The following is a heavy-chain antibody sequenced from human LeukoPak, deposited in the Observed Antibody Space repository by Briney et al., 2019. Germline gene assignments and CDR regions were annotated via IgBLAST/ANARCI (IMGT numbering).Heavy chain of an antibody. V-gene: IGHV1-46*01. Sequence: ASVKVSCRASGYTFTSYAMHWVRQAPGQGLEWMGIINPSGGSTDYAQNFQGRVTMTRDTSTSTVYMELSSLRSEDTAVYYCARESYGGNSPHFDYWGQGTLVTVSS. D-gene: IGHD4-23*01. CDR2: INPSGGST. J-gene: IGHJ4*02. CDR3: ARESYGGNSPHFDY. CDR1: GYTFTSYA.